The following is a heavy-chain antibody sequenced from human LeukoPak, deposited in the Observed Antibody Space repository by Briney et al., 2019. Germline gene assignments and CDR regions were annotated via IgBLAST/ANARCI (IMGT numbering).Heavy chain of an antibody. CDR1: GGTFSSYA. Sequence: ASVKVSCKASGGTFSSYAISWVRQAPGQGLEWMGWIKPNSGGTNYAQKFQGRVTTTRDTSISTAYMELSRLRSDDTAVYYCARGSIVGATFDYFDYWGQGTLVTVSS. CDR2: IKPNSGGT. J-gene: IGHJ4*02. D-gene: IGHD1-26*01. CDR3: ARGSIVGATFDYFDY. V-gene: IGHV1-2*02.